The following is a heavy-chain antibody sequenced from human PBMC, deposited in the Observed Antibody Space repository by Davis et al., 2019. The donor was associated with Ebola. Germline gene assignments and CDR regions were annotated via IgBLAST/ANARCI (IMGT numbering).Heavy chain of an antibody. CDR1: GFTFSSYC. CDR3: AKDLGITGTHFDY. J-gene: IGHJ4*02. Sequence: SLNLYFAASGFTFSSYCMHWVRHALVKGLEWVSVISYDGSNKYYADSVKGRFTISRDNYKNTLYLQMNSMRAEETAVYYCAKDLGITGTHFDYWGQGTLVTVSS. D-gene: IGHD1-20*01. CDR2: ISYDGSNK. V-gene: IGHV3-30*18.